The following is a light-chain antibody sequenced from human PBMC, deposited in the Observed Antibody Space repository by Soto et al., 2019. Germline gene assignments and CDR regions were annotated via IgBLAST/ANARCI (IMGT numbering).Light chain of an antibody. V-gene: IGLV2-18*01. J-gene: IGLJ1*01. CDR1: STDFVSYNR. Sequence: QSALTQPPSVSGSPGQSVTISCTGTSTDFVSYNRVSWYQQPPGTAPKLIIYEASNRPSGVPDRFSGSKSGNTASLTISGLQAAAEADYYCSLYTSENTYVFGAGTKPPS. CDR2: EAS. CDR3: SLYTSENTYV.